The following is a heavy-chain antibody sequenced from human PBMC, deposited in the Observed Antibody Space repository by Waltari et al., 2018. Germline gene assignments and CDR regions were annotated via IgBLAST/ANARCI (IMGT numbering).Heavy chain of an antibody. CDR1: GFTFENYA. CDR3: AKGSSHDFGDFGQSFDY. J-gene: IGHJ4*02. CDR2: INLSGGSV. Sequence: EVQLVESGGGLVQPGRSLRLSCAASGFTFENYAMYWVRQIPGKGLEWVSGINLSGGSVGYADLTEGRFTISRDNAKNSLYLEMNNLRAEDTALFYCAKGSSHDFGDFGQSFDYWGQGTLVTVSS. V-gene: IGHV3-9*01. D-gene: IGHD4-17*01.